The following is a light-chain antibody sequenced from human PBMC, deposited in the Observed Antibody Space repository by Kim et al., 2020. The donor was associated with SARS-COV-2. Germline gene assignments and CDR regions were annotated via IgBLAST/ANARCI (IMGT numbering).Light chain of an antibody. V-gene: IGKV1-13*02. Sequence: ASVGDRDTVTCRGSEGNNRALAWYQQKLGKPPKLLFYFASSLESGVPSRFSGSGSGTDFTLTISSLQPEDFATYFSQQFHTYPLTFGEGTKVDIK. CDR3: QQFHTYPLT. CDR1: EGNNRA. J-gene: IGKJ4*01. CDR2: FAS.